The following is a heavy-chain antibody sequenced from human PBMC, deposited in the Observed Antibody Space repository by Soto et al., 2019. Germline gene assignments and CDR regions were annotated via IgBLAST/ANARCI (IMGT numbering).Heavy chain of an antibody. D-gene: IGHD3-16*02. CDR3: AKDLYDYVWGSYRPRPY. J-gene: IGHJ4*02. Sequence: GGSLRLSCAASGFTFSSYAMSRVRQAPGKGLEWVSAISGSGGSTYYADSVKGRFTISRDNSKNTLYLQMNSLRAEDTAVYYCAKDLYDYVWGSYRPRPYWGQGTLVTVSS. CDR1: GFTFSSYA. V-gene: IGHV3-23*01. CDR2: ISGSGGST.